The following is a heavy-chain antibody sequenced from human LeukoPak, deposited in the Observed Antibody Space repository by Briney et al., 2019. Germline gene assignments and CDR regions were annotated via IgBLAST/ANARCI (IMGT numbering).Heavy chain of an antibody. D-gene: IGHD3-22*01. Sequence: PGGSLRLSCAASGFTFSRYGMHWVRQAPGKGLEWVAVVSYDGSEKYYADSVKGRFTISRDNSKNTLYLQMNRLRGEDTPVCYCAKRVDSSGYPPYFDYWGQGTLVSVSS. CDR1: GFTFSRYG. CDR2: VSYDGSEK. CDR3: AKRVDSSGYPPYFDY. J-gene: IGHJ4*02. V-gene: IGHV3-30*18.